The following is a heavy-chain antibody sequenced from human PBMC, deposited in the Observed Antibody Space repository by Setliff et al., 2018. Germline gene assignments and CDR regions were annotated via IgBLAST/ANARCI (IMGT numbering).Heavy chain of an antibody. CDR2: IYYNGST. CDR1: GGSISISGYF. D-gene: IGHD6-19*01. J-gene: IGHJ4*02. V-gene: IGHV4-39*01. Sequence: PSETLSLTCTVSGGSISISGYFWGWIRQPPGKGLEWIGSIYYNGSTHFNPSLKSRVAISVDTSKNLLSLRVNSVTAADTAVYYCARLYSSGWDYWGQGTLVTVSS. CDR3: ARLYSSGWDY.